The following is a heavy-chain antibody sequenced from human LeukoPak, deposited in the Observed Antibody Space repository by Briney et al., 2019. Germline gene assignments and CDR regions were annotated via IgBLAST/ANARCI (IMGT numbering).Heavy chain of an antibody. D-gene: IGHD1-26*01. Sequence: GGSLRLSCAASGLTFRDHWMHWVRQAPGKGLVWVSTISSSGGSKYYPDSVKGRFTISRDNSKNTLFLQMNSLRAEDTAVYHCARDSGSSLDYWGQGTLVTVSS. CDR1: GLTFRDHW. V-gene: IGHV3-23*01. J-gene: IGHJ4*02. CDR2: ISSSGGSK. CDR3: ARDSGSSLDY.